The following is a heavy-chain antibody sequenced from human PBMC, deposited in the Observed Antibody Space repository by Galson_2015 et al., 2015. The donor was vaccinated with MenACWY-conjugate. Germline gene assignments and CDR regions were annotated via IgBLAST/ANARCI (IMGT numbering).Heavy chain of an antibody. V-gene: IGHV3-23*01. CDR1: GSTLSSNA. D-gene: IGHD6-19*01. J-gene: IGHJ3*01. CDR3: ARAKEQWLSKTFDL. Sequence: SLRLSCAASGSTLSSNALSWVRQAPAKGLEWVSVISGSGDSTYHADFVKGRFNISRDNSKNTVYLQMNSLRAEDTAVYYCARAKEQWLSKTFDLWGQGTMVTVSS. CDR2: ISGSGDST.